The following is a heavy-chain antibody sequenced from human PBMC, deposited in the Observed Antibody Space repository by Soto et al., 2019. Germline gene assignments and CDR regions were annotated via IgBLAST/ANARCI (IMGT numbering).Heavy chain of an antibody. J-gene: IGHJ6*02. CDR1: GGSISSSSYY. V-gene: IGHV4-39*01. D-gene: IGHD3-22*01. Sequence: PSETLSLTCTVSGGSISSSSYYWGWIRQPPGKGLEWIGTIYYSGSTYYNPSLKSRVTISVDTSKNQFSLKLSSVTAADTAVYYCARGPFMIVVVITPRRYYYYGMDVWGQGATVTVSS. CDR3: ARGPFMIVVVITPRRYYYYGMDV. CDR2: IYYSGST.